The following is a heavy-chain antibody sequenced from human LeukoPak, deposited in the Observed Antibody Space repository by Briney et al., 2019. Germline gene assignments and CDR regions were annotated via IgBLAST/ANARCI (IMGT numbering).Heavy chain of an antibody. Sequence: GGSLRLSCAASGFTFSSYAMSWVRQAPGKGLEWVSVISGSGGNTYYADSVKGRFTISRDNSKNTLYLQMNSLRAEDTAVYYCARGPISNVDIVATINYWGQGTLVTVSS. J-gene: IGHJ4*02. V-gene: IGHV3-23*01. CDR2: ISGSGGNT. CDR3: ARGPISNVDIVATINY. D-gene: IGHD5-12*01. CDR1: GFTFSSYA.